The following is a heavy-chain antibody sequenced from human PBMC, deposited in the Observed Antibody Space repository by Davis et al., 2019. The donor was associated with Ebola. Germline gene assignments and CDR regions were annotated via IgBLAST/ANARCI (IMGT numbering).Heavy chain of an antibody. CDR1: GGSFSGYY. Sequence: SETLSLTCAVYGGSFSGYYWSWIRQHPGKGLEWIGYIYYSGSTYYNPSLKSRVTISVDTSKNQFSLKLSSVTAADTAVYYCARGRGYSYGYHYYYYGMDVWGQGTTVTVSS. D-gene: IGHD5-18*01. J-gene: IGHJ6*02. CDR2: IYYSGST. CDR3: ARGRGYSYGYHYYYYGMDV. V-gene: IGHV4-34*01.